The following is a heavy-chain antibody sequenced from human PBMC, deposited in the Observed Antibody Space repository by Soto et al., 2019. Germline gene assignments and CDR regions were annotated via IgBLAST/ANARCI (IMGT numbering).Heavy chain of an antibody. CDR1: GFSFNSFS. J-gene: IGHJ4*02. CDR3: ARDLGLLKSLFDY. CDR2: ISVSGDNI. V-gene: IGHV3-21*01. Sequence: LRLSCLASGFSFNSFSMNWIRRAPGRGLEWVASISVSGDNIYYGDSVQGRFTISRDNSKRSVFLDLSSLRVEDTAVYYCARDLGLLKSLFDYWGQGTLVTVYS. D-gene: IGHD3-16*01.